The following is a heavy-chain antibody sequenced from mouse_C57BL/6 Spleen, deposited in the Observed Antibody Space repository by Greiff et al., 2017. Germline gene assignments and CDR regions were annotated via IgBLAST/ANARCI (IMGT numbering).Heavy chain of an antibody. Sequence: EVMLVESGGGLVKPGGSLKLSCAASGFTFSSYAMSWVRQTPEKRLEWVATISDGGSYTYYPDNVKGRFTISRDNAKNNLYLQMSHLKSEDTAMYYCARAYYSNYDYAMDYWGQGTSVTVSS. CDR2: ISDGGSYT. J-gene: IGHJ4*01. D-gene: IGHD2-5*01. CDR3: ARAYYSNYDYAMDY. V-gene: IGHV5-4*03. CDR1: GFTFSSYA.